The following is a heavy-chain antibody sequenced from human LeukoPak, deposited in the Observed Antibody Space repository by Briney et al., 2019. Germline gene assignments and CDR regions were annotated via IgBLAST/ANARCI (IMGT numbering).Heavy chain of an antibody. J-gene: IGHJ6*02. CDR3: ARDESYGMDV. V-gene: IGHV3-74*03. CDR1: GFTFSSYS. CDR2: VDRDGSVI. Sequence: GGSLRLSCAASGFTFSSYSMNWVRQAPGKGLVWVSSVDRDGSVIKYADSVKGRFTISRDNAKSLLYLQVNSLRAEDTAVYYCARDESYGMDVWGQGTTVTVSS.